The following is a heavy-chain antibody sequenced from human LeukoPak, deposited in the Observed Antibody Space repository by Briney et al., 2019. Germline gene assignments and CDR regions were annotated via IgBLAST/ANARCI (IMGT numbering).Heavy chain of an antibody. Sequence: SETLSLTCTVSGGSISSSSYYWGWIRQPPGKGLEWIGSIYYSGSTNYNPSLKSRVTISVDTSKNQFSLKLSSVTAADTAVYYCARVIGDYYDIGNWFDPWGQGTLVTVSS. J-gene: IGHJ5*02. V-gene: IGHV4-39*07. D-gene: IGHD3-22*01. CDR2: IYYSGST. CDR1: GGSISSSSYY. CDR3: ARVIGDYYDIGNWFDP.